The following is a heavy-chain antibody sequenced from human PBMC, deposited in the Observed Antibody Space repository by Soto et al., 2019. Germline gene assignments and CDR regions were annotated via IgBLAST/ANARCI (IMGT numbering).Heavy chain of an antibody. V-gene: IGHV3-21*01. D-gene: IGHD1-1*01. J-gene: IGHJ4*02. CDR3: AREYNWNYALDY. CDR1: GFTFSSYS. CDR2: ISSSSSYI. Sequence: EVQLVESGGGLVKPGGSLRLSCAASGFTFSSYSMNWVRQAPGKGLEWVSSISSSSSYIYYAESVKGRFTISRDNAKNSLYLQMNSLRAEDTAVYYCAREYNWNYALDYWGQGTLVTVSS.